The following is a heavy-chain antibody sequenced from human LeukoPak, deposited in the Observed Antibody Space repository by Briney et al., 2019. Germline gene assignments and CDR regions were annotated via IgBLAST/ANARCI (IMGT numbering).Heavy chain of an antibody. J-gene: IGHJ4*02. CDR2: ISAYNGNT. CDR1: GYTFTSYG. CDR3: ASPMTTLDY. Sequence: ASVKVSCKASGYTFTSYGIRWVRQAPGQGLEWMGWISAYNGNTNYAQKLQGRVTMTTDTSTSTAYMELSSLRSEDTAVYYCASPMTTLDYWGQGTLVTVSS. D-gene: IGHD4-11*01. V-gene: IGHV1-18*01.